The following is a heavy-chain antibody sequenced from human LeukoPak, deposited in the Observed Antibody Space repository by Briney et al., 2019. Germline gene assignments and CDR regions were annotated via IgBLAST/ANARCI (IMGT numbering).Heavy chain of an antibody. V-gene: IGHV3-23*01. CDR1: GFTFSSYA. Sequence: GGSLRLSCAASGFTFSSYAMSWVRQAPGKGLEWVSAISGSGGSTYYADSVKGRFTISRDNAKNSLYLQMNSLRAEDTAVYYCARVIDSSGYYHFDYWGQGTLVTVSS. CDR2: ISGSGGST. CDR3: ARVIDSSGYYHFDY. J-gene: IGHJ4*02. D-gene: IGHD3-22*01.